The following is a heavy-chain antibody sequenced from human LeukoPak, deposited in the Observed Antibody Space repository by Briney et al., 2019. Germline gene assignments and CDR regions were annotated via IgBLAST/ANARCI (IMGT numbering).Heavy chain of an antibody. J-gene: IGHJ5*02. CDR3: AKRGVEMSAVRPDNWLDP. D-gene: IGHD5-24*01. V-gene: IGHV4-59*08. Sequence: PSETLSLTCSVSGGSISTHYYNWIRPSPGKGLEWIGRISYSGSTNYNPSLQSRVTISIDTSKNQFSLRLTSVTAADTAVYYCAKRGVEMSAVRPDNWLDPWGQGTLVTVSS. CDR1: GGSISTHY. CDR2: ISYSGST.